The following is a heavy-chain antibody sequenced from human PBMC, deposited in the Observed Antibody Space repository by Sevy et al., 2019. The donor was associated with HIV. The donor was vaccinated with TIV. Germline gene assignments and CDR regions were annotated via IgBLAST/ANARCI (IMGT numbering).Heavy chain of an antibody. CDR3: ARDLPPSATTVAHFDY. CDR1: GFTFSSYE. Sequence: GGSLRLSCAASGFTFSSYEMNWVRQAPGKGLEWVSFISSSASTISYADSVKGRFTISRDNAKNSLYLQMNSLRADDTAIDYCARDLPPSATTVAHFDYWGQGTLVTVSS. CDR2: ISSSASTI. V-gene: IGHV3-48*03. J-gene: IGHJ4*02. D-gene: IGHD4-17*01.